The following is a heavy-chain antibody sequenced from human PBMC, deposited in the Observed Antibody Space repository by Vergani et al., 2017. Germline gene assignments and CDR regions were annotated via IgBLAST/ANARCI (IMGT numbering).Heavy chain of an antibody. J-gene: IGHJ5*01. Sequence: QVQLQESGPGLVKPSQTLSLTCTVSGDSISRGDNYWSWIRQTPGKGLEWIGYIYYSGSTYYNPALNSRVTLSLDKSKTQFSLILTSVTVADTAMYFCVNEPGPCSGYSDSWGRGTLVTVSS. V-gene: IGHV4-30-4*01. D-gene: IGHD1-1*01. CDR2: IYYSGST. CDR1: GDSISRGDNY. CDR3: VNEPGPCSGYSDS.